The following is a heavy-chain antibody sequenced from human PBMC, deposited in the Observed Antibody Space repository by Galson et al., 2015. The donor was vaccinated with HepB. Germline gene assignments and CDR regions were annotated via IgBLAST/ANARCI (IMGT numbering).Heavy chain of an antibody. CDR3: AKGVIQRFYYFDF. J-gene: IGHJ4*01. D-gene: IGHD3-10*01. CDR2: ISGRSGNT. Sequence: SLRLSCAGSGFTFIDSAMSWVRQAPGKGLQWVSTISGRSGNTYYADSVKGRFTISRDSSKNTLYPQMNSLRVEDTAVYYCAKGVIQRFYYFDFWGHGTRVIASS. CDR1: GFTFIDSA. V-gene: IGHV3-23*01.